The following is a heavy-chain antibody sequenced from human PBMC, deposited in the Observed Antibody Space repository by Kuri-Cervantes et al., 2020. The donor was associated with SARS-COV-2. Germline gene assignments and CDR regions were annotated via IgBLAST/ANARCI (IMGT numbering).Heavy chain of an antibody. V-gene: IGHV1-69*05. J-gene: IGHJ1*01. CDR1: GYTLTELS. Sequence: SVKVSCKVSGYTLTELSMQWVRQAPGQGLEWMGGIIPIFGTANYAQKYQGRVTITTDESTSTAYMELSRLRSDDTAVYYCARDPHSSGYSEYFQHWGQGTLVTVSS. CDR3: ARDPHSSGYSEYFQH. CDR2: IIPIFGTA. D-gene: IGHD3-22*01.